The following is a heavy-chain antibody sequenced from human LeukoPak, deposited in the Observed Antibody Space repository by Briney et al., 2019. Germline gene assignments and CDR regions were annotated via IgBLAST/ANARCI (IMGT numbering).Heavy chain of an antibody. Sequence: SETLSLTCTVSGGSISSSSYYWGWIRQPPGKGLEWIGSIYYSGSTYYNPSLKSRVTISVDTSKNQFSLKLSSVPAANTAVYYCARESYDFWNTYWGQGTLVTVSS. D-gene: IGHD3-3*01. CDR3: ARESYDFWNTY. J-gene: IGHJ4*02. CDR1: GGSISSSSYY. V-gene: IGHV4-39*07. CDR2: IYYSGST.